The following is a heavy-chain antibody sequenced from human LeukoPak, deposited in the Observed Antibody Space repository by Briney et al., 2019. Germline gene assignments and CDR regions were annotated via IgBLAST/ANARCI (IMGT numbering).Heavy chain of an antibody. J-gene: IGHJ4*02. Sequence: PSETLSLTCTVSGGSISSSSYYWGWIRQPPGKGLEWIGSIYYSGSTYYNPSLKSRVTISVDTSKNQFSLKLSSVTAADTAVYYCARPSGYGSGGHTDYWGQGTLVTVSS. D-gene: IGHD3-10*01. V-gene: IGHV4-39*01. CDR1: GGSISSSSYY. CDR3: ARPSGYGSGGHTDY. CDR2: IYYSGST.